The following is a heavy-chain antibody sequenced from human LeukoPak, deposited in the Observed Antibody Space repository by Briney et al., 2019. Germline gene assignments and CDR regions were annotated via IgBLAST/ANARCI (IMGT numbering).Heavy chain of an antibody. CDR2: INPNSGGT. V-gene: IGHV1-2*02. Sequence: ASVKVSCKASGYTFTGYYMHWVRQAPGQGLEWMGWINPNSGGTNYAQKFQGRVTMTRDTSISTAYMELSRLRSDDTAVYYCARLGPIHLATVTTGFEGYWGQGTLVTVSS. J-gene: IGHJ4*02. CDR1: GYTFTGYY. CDR3: ARLGPIHLATVTTGFEGY. D-gene: IGHD4-17*01.